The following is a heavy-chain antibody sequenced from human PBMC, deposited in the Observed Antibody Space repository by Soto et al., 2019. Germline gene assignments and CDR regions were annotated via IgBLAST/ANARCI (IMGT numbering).Heavy chain of an antibody. D-gene: IGHD5-18*01. CDR1: GGSMSEYF. J-gene: IGHJ4*02. CDR2: IYYLGST. V-gene: IGHV4-59*08. CDR3: ARVRIQRLYYFDY. Sequence: SETLSLTCSVSGGSMSEYFWSWIRQSPGKGLEWIGYIYYLGSTDYNPSLKSRVTISVDTSKNQFSLKLSSVTAADTAVYYCARVRIQRLYYFDYWGQGTLVTVSS.